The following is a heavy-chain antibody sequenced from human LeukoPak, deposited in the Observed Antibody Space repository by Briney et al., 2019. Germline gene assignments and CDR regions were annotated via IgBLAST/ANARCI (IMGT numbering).Heavy chain of an antibody. CDR2: ISHSGTT. CDR3: ARAYSSRGRFDP. V-gene: IGHV4-59*01. J-gene: IGHJ5*02. Sequence: SETLSLTCTVSGGSISSYYWSWIRQPPGKGLEWIGYISHSGTTNYNPSLKSRVTISVDTSTNQFSLKLSSVTAADTAVYYCARAYSSRGRFDPWGQGTLVTVSS. CDR1: GGSISSYY. D-gene: IGHD6-13*01.